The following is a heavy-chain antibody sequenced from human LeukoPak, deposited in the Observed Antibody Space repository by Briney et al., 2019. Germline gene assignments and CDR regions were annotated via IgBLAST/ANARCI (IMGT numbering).Heavy chain of an antibody. D-gene: IGHD4-17*01. CDR1: GYTFTGYY. CDR2: INPNSGGT. J-gene: IGHJ6*03. Sequence: ASVKVSCKASGYTFTGYYMHWVRQAPGQGLEWMGWINPNSGGTNYAQKFQGRVTMTRDTSISTAYMELSRLRSDDTAVYYCARDGDRHYYYYMDVWGKGTTVTVSS. CDR3: ARDGDRHYYYYMDV. V-gene: IGHV1-2*02.